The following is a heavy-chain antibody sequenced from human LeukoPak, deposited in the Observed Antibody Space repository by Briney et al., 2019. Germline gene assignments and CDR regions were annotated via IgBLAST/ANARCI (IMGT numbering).Heavy chain of an antibody. J-gene: IGHJ6*02. CDR2: MNSDGRST. CDR1: GFTFSDNW. CDR3: AKRGRSSSDYYYYYGMDV. Sequence: GGSLRLSCTASGFTFSDNWMHWVRQAPGKGLVWVSRMNSDGRSTYYADSVKGRFTISRDNSKNTLYLQMNSLRAEDTAVYYCAKRGRSSSDYYYYYGMDVWGQGTTVTVSS. D-gene: IGHD6-6*01. V-gene: IGHV3-74*01.